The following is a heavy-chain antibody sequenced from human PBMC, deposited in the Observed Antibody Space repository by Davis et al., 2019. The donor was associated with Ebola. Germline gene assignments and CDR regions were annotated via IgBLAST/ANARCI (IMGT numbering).Heavy chain of an antibody. CDR1: GGSISSSSYY. D-gene: IGHD6-19*01. V-gene: IGHV4-39*01. CDR2: IYYSGST. J-gene: IGHJ4*02. Sequence: MPSETLSLTCTVSGGSISSSSYYWGWIRQPPGKGLEWIGSIYYSGSTYYNPSLKSRVTISVDTSKNQFSLKLSSVTAADTAVYYCAQDSSGWYYFDYWGQGTLVTVSS. CDR3: AQDSSGWYYFDY.